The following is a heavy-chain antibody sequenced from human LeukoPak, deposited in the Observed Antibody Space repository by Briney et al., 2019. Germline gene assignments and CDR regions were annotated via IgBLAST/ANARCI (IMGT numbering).Heavy chain of an antibody. CDR1: GYTFTNYY. D-gene: IGHD3-10*01. V-gene: IGHV1-69*13. J-gene: IGHJ4*02. CDR3: ASAWFGELPSYYFDY. Sequence: SVKVSCKASGYTFTNYYMHWVRQAPGQGLEWMGGIIPIFGTANYAQKFQGRVTITADESTSTAYMELSSLRSEDTAVYYCASAWFGELPSYYFDYWGQGTLVTVSS. CDR2: IIPIFGTA.